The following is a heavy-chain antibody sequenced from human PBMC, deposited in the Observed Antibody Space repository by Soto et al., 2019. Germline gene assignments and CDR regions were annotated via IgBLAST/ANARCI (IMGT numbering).Heavy chain of an antibody. V-gene: IGHV3-23*01. CDR3: AKDLGIETSPDGQTWNYYYYGMDV. CDR1: GFTFSSYA. J-gene: IGHJ6*02. CDR2: ISGSGGST. Sequence: LRLSCAASGFTFSSYAMSWVRQAPGKGLEWVSAISGSGGSTYYADSVKGRFTISRDNSKNTLYLQMNSLRAEDTAVYYCAKDLGIETSPDGQTWNYYYYGMDVWGQGTTVTVSS. D-gene: IGHD3-16*01.